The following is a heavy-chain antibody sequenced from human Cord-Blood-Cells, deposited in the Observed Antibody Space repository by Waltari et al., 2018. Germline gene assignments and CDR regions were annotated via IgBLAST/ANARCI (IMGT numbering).Heavy chain of an antibody. CDR2: IYYSGST. V-gene: IGHV4-39*01. J-gene: IGHJ4*02. CDR1: GCHIRSISYS. Sequence: QLQLQESGPGLVKPSATLSLTCTVSGCHIRSISYSWAGLRQPPGKGLEWIGSIYYSGSTYYNPSLKRRVTISVDTSKNQFSLKLSSVAAADTAVYYCARHNGESGYDDYWGQGTLVTVSS. CDR3: ARHNGESGYDDY. D-gene: IGHD5-12*01.